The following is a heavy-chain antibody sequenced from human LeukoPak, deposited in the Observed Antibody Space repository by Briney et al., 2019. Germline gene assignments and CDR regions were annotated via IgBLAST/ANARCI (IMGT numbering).Heavy chain of an antibody. Sequence: SETLSLTCAVYGGSFSGYYWTWIRQPPGKGLEWIGEINHSGNTNYNPSLKSRVAISVDTSKNQFSLKLSSVNAADTAMYYCARSKDGSGFAAYWGQGTQVTVSS. CDR1: GGSFSGYY. CDR3: ARSKDGSGFAAY. D-gene: IGHD3-22*01. V-gene: IGHV4-34*01. CDR2: INHSGNT. J-gene: IGHJ4*02.